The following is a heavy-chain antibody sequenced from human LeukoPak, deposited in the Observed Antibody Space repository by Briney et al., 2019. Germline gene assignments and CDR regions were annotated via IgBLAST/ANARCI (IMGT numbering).Heavy chain of an antibody. Sequence: ASVKVSCKASGYTFTSYGISWVRQAPGQGLEWMGWISAYNGNTNYAQKLQGRVTMTTDTSTSTAYMELRSLRSDDTAVYYCAREYYDSSGYRSPYFDCWGQGTLVTVSS. D-gene: IGHD3-22*01. V-gene: IGHV1-18*01. CDR2: ISAYNGNT. J-gene: IGHJ4*02. CDR3: AREYYDSSGYRSPYFDC. CDR1: GYTFTSYG.